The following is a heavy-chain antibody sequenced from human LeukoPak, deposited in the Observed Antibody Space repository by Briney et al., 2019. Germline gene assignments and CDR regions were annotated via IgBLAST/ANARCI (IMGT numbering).Heavy chain of an antibody. CDR2: IWYDGSNK. V-gene: IGHV3-33*01. D-gene: IGHD6-13*01. CDR3: ARSGSWSGFDY. Sequence: GGSLRLSCAASGFTFSSYGMLWVRQAPGKGLEWVAVIWYDGSNKYYADSVKGRFTISRDNSKNTLYLQMNSLRAEDTAVYYCARSGSWSGFDYWGQGTLVTVSS. J-gene: IGHJ4*02. CDR1: GFTFSSYG.